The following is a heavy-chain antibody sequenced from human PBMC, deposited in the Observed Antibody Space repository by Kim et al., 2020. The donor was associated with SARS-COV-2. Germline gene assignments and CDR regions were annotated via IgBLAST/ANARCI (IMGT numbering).Heavy chain of an antibody. Sequence: GGSLRLSCAASGFTFSSYGMHWVRQAPGKGLEWVAVISYDGSNKYYADSVKGRFTISRDNSKNTLYLQMNSLRAEDTAVYYCAKDAPIVGATGGWFDPWGQGTLVTVSS. CDR3: AKDAPIVGATGGWFDP. D-gene: IGHD1-26*01. CDR1: GFTFSSYG. V-gene: IGHV3-30*18. CDR2: ISYDGSNK. J-gene: IGHJ5*02.